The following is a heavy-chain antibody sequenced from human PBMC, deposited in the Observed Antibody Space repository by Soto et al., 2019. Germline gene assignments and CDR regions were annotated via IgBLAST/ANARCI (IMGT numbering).Heavy chain of an antibody. CDR2: IYYSGST. J-gene: IGHJ6*02. CDR1: GGSISSGDYY. CDR3: ARGGYYYGSGRRNMDV. D-gene: IGHD3-10*01. Sequence: SETLSLTCTVSGGSISSGDYYWSWIRQPPGKGLEWIGYIYYSGSTNYNPSLKSRVTISVDTSKNQFSLKLSSVTAADTAVYYWARGGYYYGSGRRNMDVWGQGTTVTVSS. V-gene: IGHV4-61*08.